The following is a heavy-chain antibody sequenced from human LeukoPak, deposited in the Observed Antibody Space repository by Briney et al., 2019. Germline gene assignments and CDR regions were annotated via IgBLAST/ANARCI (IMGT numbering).Heavy chain of an antibody. CDR2: IYYSGST. Sequence: SETLSLTCAVSGGSISSGGYYWSWIRQPPGKGLEWIGYIYYSGSTNYNPSLKSRVTISVDTSKNQFSLKLSSVTAADTAVYYCARDRVPYFDWLHPGMDVWGQGTTVTVSS. V-gene: IGHV4-61*08. CDR3: ARDRVPYFDWLHPGMDV. D-gene: IGHD3-9*01. J-gene: IGHJ6*02. CDR1: GGSISSGGYY.